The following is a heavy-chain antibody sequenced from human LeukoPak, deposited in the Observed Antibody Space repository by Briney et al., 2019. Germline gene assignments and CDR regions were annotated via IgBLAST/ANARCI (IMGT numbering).Heavy chain of an antibody. Sequence: GESLKISCKGSGYSFTSYWIGWVRQMPGKGLEWMGIIYPGDSDTRYSPSFQGQVTISADKSISTAYLQWSSLKASETAMYYFARRGIVATIAAYYYYYMDVWGKGTTVTVSS. V-gene: IGHV5-51*01. CDR1: GYSFTSYW. J-gene: IGHJ6*03. D-gene: IGHD5-12*01. CDR3: ARRGIVATIAAYYYYYMDV. CDR2: IYPGDSDT.